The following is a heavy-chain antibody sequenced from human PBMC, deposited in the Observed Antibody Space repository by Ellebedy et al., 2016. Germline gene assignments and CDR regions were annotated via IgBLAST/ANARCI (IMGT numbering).Heavy chain of an antibody. V-gene: IGHV3-15*01. CDR1: GFTFSGYT. Sequence: GESLKISXAASGFTFSGYTMNWVRQAPGKGLEWVDRITSKTDGGTTDYAAPVKGRFTISRDDSKNTLYLQLNSLKTEDTAVYYCATVNRRQLWLPYNYFGLDVWGQGTTVTVSS. D-gene: IGHD5-18*01. CDR2: ITSKTDGGTT. CDR3: ATVNRRQLWLPYNYFGLDV. J-gene: IGHJ6*02.